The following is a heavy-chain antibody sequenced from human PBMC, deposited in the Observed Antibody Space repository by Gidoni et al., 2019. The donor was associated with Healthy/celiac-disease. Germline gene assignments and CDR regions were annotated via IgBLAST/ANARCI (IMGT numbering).Heavy chain of an antibody. D-gene: IGHD1-26*01. V-gene: IGHV1-69*06. Sequence: QVQLVQSEAEVKKPGSSVKVSCKASGGTFSSDAISWVRQAPGQGLEWIGGIIHIFGTANYSQKFQGRVTITADKSTSAAYMELSSLRSEDTAVYYCARAGGGSYRSWFDPWGQGTLVTVSS. CDR2: IIHIFGTA. J-gene: IGHJ5*02. CDR1: GGTFSSDA. CDR3: ARAGGGSYRSWFDP.